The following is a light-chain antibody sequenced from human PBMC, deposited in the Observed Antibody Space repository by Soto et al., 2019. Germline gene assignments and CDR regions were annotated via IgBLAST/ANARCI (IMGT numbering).Light chain of an antibody. CDR2: GAS. CDR3: QQYNNWPPTG. V-gene: IGKV3-15*01. J-gene: IGKJ1*01. Sequence: EIVMTQSPATLSVSPGERATLSCRASQSVSSNLAWYQQKPGQAPRLLIYGASTRATGIPARFSGSGSGTEVTLTISRLASGDFAVYYCQQYNNWPPTGFGQGTKVEIK. CDR1: QSVSSN.